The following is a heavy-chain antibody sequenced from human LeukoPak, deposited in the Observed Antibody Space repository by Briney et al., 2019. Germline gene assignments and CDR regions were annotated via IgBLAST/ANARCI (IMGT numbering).Heavy chain of an antibody. CDR2: INRDGSST. J-gene: IGHJ4*02. CDR3: AKDLWGYSGYDSAGDY. CDR1: GIIFSNYW. D-gene: IGHD5-12*01. Sequence: GGSLRLSCAASGIIFSNYWMHWVRQAPGKGLVWVSRINRDGSSTSYADSVKGRFTISRDNSKNTLYLQMNSLGAEDTAVYCCAKDLWGYSGYDSAGDYWGQGTLVTVSS. V-gene: IGHV3-74*01.